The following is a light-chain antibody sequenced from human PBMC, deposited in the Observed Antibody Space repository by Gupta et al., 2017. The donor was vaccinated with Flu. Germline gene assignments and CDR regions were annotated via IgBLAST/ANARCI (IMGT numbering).Light chain of an antibody. CDR1: SGHSSYA. J-gene: IGLJ1*01. Sequence: QLVLTQSPSASASLGASVKLPCTLSSGHSSYAIAWHQQQPEKGPRYLMKLTSDGSHSKGDGIPDRFSGSSSGAERYLTISSRQSEDEADYYCQTWGTGTLCVFGTGTKVTVL. CDR2: LTSDGSH. CDR3: QTWGTGTLCV. V-gene: IGLV4-69*01.